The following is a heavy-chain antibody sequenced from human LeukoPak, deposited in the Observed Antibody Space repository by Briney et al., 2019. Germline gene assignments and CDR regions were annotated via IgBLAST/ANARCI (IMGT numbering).Heavy chain of an antibody. CDR2: INPNSGGT. V-gene: IGHV1-2*02. D-gene: IGHD2-8*01. J-gene: IGHJ5*02. CDR3: ARGIVLMVYAAEKTNWFDP. CDR1: GYTFTGYY. Sequence: ASVKVSCKASGYTFTGYYMHWVRQAPGQGLEWMGWINPNSGGTNYAQKFQGRVTMTRDTSISTAYMELSRLRSDDTAVYYCARGIVLMVYAAEKTNWFDPWGQETLVTVSS.